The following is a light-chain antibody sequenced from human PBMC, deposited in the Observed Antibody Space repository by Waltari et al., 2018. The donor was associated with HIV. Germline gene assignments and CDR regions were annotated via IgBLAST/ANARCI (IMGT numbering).Light chain of an antibody. Sequence: QSELTQPPSATGTPGQRVTIPCSGRRSNIGSYTVNWYRQLPGTAPKLLIYANHQRPSGVPDRFSGSQSDTSASLAIGGLQSEDEADYYCATWDASLSGPVFGGGTKLTVL. J-gene: IGLJ2*01. V-gene: IGLV1-44*01. CDR1: RSNIGSYT. CDR3: ATWDASLSGPV. CDR2: ANH.